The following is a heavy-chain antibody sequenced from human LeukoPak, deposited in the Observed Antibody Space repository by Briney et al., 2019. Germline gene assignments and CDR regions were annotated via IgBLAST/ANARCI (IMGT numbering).Heavy chain of an antibody. Sequence: SETLSLTCAVSGYSISSGYYWGWIRQPPGKGLEWIGSIYHSGSTYYNPSLKSRVTISVDTSKNQFSLKLSSVTAANTAVYYCAIDRTFRDFDYLGEGTLVSDSS. D-gene: IGHD3-16*01. CDR2: IYHSGST. J-gene: IGHJ4*02. CDR1: GYSISSGYY. V-gene: IGHV4-38-2*02. CDR3: AIDRTFRDFDY.